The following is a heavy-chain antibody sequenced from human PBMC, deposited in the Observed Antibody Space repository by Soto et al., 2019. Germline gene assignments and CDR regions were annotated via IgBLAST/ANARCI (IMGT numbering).Heavy chain of an antibody. D-gene: IGHD3-10*01. CDR3: ASTFPTGVRGVTVPAYYYYGMDV. V-gene: IGHV1-46*01. CDR2: INPSGGST. Sequence: ASVKVSCKASGYTFTSYYMHWVRQAPGQGLEWMGIINPSGGSTSYAQKFQGRVTITADKSTSTAYMELSSLRSEDTAVYYCASTFPTGVRGVTVPAYYYYGMDVWGQGTTVTVSS. CDR1: GYTFTSYY. J-gene: IGHJ6*02.